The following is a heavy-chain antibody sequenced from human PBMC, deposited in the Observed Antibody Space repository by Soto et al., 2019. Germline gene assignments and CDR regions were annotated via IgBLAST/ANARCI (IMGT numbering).Heavy chain of an antibody. CDR2: VSRAGTYT. Sequence: EVQLLESGGDVVRPGGSLRLSCAASGCPFSSYAMGWVRKAPGKGLEWVAGVSRAGTYTFYADSVSVRFSISRDNSRDTVDLYMNALRGDDTAVYFCVKYTVTEDFGESWGQGTLVSVSS. CDR3: VKYTVTEDFGES. CDR1: GCPFSSYA. J-gene: IGHJ5*02. V-gene: IGHV3-23*01. D-gene: IGHD4-17*01.